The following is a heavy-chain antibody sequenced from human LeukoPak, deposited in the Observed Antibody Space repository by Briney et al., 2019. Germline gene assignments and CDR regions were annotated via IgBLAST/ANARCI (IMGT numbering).Heavy chain of an antibody. CDR1: GYTFTGYY. Sequence: ASVKDSCKASGYTFTGYYMHWVRQAPGQGLEWMGRINPNSGGTNYAQKFQGRVTMTRDTSISTAYMELSRLRSDDTAVYYCARGIGRVATPVYWGQGTLVTVSS. D-gene: IGHD5-12*01. CDR2: INPNSGGT. V-gene: IGHV1-2*06. J-gene: IGHJ4*02. CDR3: ARGIGRVATPVY.